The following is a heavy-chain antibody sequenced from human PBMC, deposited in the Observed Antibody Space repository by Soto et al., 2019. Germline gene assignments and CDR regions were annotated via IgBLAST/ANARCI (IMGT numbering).Heavy chain of an antibody. CDR1: GFTFSSYW. CDR2: IKQDGSEK. D-gene: IGHD2-2*01. V-gene: IGHV3-7*01. CDR3: ARERIVVVPAAMHGMDV. J-gene: IGHJ6*02. Sequence: GGSLRLSCAASGFTFSSYWMSWVRQAPEKGLEWVANIKQDGSEKYYVDSVKGRFTISRDNAKNSLYLQMNSLRAEDTAVYYCARERIVVVPAAMHGMDVWGQGTTVTVSS.